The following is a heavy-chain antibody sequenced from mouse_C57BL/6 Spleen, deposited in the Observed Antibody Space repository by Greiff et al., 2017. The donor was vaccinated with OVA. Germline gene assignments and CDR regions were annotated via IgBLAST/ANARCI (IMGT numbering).Heavy chain of an antibody. Sequence: LVESGAELVKPGASVKLSCKASGYAFSSYWMNWVKQRPGKGLEWIGQIYPGDGDTNYNGKFKGKATLTADKSSSTAYMQLSSLTSEDSAVYFCAREVGFAYWGQGTLVTVSA. CDR3: AREVGFAY. CDR1: GYAFSSYW. V-gene: IGHV1-80*01. CDR2: IYPGDGDT. J-gene: IGHJ3*01. D-gene: IGHD1-1*02.